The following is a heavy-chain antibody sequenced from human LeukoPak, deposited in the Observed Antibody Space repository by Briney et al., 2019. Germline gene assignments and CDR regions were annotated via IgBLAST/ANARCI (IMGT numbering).Heavy chain of an antibody. D-gene: IGHD2-15*01. V-gene: IGHV1-2*02. Sequence: ASVKVSYKASGYTFTGYYMHWVRQAPGQGLEWMGWINPNSGGTNYAQKFQGRVTMTRDTSISTAYMELSRLRSDDTAVYYCARDSCSGGSCYSGWFDPWGQGTLVTVSS. CDR3: ARDSCSGGSCYSGWFDP. CDR2: INPNSGGT. CDR1: GYTFTGYY. J-gene: IGHJ5*02.